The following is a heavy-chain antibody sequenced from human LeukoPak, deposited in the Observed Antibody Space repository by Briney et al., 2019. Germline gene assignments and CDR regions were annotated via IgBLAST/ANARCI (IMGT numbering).Heavy chain of an antibody. CDR3: AREGYCSSTSCYGKSWFDP. D-gene: IGHD2-2*01. CDR2: IYYSGST. J-gene: IGHJ5*02. Sequence: PSETLSLTCTVSGGSISSYYWSWIRQPPGRGLEWIGYIYYSGSTNYNPSLKSRVTISVDTPKNQFSLKLRSVTAADTAVYYCAREGYCSSTSCYGKSWFDPWGQGTLVTVSS. CDR1: GGSISSYY. V-gene: IGHV4-59*01.